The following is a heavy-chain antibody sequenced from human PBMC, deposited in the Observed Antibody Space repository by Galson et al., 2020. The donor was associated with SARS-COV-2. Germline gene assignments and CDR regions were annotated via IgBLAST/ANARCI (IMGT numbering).Heavy chain of an antibody. D-gene: IGHD2-15*01. J-gene: IGHJ2*01. V-gene: IGHV3-15*01. CDR2: IKSKADGGAT. CDR1: GFTFTNAW. Sequence: PGGSLRLSCAASGFTFTNAWMSWVRQAPGKGLEWVGRIKSKADGGATDYAAPVEGRFTISRDDTKKTLYLQMNSLKTEDTAVYYCSTDQECGGGRCYNWYFDLWGRGTLVTVSS. CDR3: STDQECGGGRCYNWYFDL.